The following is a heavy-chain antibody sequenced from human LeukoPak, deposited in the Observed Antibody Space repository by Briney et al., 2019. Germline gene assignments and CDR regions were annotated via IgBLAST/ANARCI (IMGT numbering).Heavy chain of an antibody. CDR3: AKGEDY. Sequence: GGSLRLSCAAPGFTFSSYGMHWVRQAPGKGLEWVAVISYDGSNKYYADSVKGRFTISRDNSKNTLHLQMNSLRAEDTAVYFCAKGEDYWGQGTLVTVSS. CDR2: ISYDGSNK. J-gene: IGHJ4*02. V-gene: IGHV3-30*18. CDR1: GFTFSSYG.